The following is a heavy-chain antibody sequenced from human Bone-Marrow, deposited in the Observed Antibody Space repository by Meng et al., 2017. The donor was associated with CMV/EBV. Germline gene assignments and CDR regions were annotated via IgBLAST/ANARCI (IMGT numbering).Heavy chain of an antibody. CDR3: ARQGSKTGTTGDFDY. D-gene: IGHD1-1*01. V-gene: IGHV1-3*04. Sequence: FGYTFASYSMHWVRQAPGQRLEWLGWIKTGYGNTKYSQKFQDRVTITRDTSASTVYMEVSSLTSEDTGVYYCARQGSKTGTTGDFDYWGQGTLVTVS. CDR2: IKTGYGNT. J-gene: IGHJ4*02. CDR1: GYTFASYS.